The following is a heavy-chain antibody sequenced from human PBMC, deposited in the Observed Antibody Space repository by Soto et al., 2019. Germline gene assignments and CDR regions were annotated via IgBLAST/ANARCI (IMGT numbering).Heavy chain of an antibody. CDR1: GFTFSSYA. V-gene: IGHV3-23*01. D-gene: IGHD3-10*01. J-gene: IGHJ4*02. CDR2: ISGSGGST. Sequence: PGGSLSLSCAASGFTFSSYAMSWVRQAPGKGLEWVSAISGSGGSTYYADSVKGRFTISRDNSKNTLYLQMNSLRAEDTAVYDCAKDSAPVYYGSGSPPFDYWGQGIPVTVSS. CDR3: AKDSAPVYYGSGSPPFDY.